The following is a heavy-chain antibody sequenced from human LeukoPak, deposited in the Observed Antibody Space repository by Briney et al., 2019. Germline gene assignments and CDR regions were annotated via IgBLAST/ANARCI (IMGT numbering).Heavy chain of an antibody. CDR2: INSDGSEG. CDR3: ARDPDVAANPDSDY. Sequence: GGSLRLSCAVSGFTFSGFWMSWSRQAPGKGLEWVASINSDGSEGYYADVVKGRFTISRDNAKNSLYLQINSLRAEDTAVYYCARDPDVAANPDSDYWGQGTLVTVSS. V-gene: IGHV3-7*03. D-gene: IGHD6-19*01. CDR1: GFTFSGFW. J-gene: IGHJ4*02.